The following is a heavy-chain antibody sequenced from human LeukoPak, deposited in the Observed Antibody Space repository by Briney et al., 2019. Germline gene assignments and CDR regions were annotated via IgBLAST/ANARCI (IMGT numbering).Heavy chain of an antibody. CDR2: INHSGSS. Sequence: SETLSLTCAVSGGSFSGYYWSWVRQPPGKGLEWVGEINHSGSSNYNPSLKSRVTISVNTSKNQFSLKLSSVTAADTAVYFCARHTRLQSRPPFDYWGQGTLVTVSS. CDR3: ARHTRLQSRPPFDY. CDR1: GGSFSGYY. D-gene: IGHD4-11*01. J-gene: IGHJ4*02. V-gene: IGHV4-34*01.